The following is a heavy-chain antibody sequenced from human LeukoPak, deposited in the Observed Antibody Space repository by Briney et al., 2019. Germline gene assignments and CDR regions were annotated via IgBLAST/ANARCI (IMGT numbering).Heavy chain of an antibody. CDR1: GFTFDDYG. CDR2: ISWNGGSI. D-gene: IGHD3-9*01. V-gene: IGHV3-9*01. J-gene: IGHJ4*02. CDR3: AKDDYNILTDNFDY. Sequence: GGSLRLSCAASGFTFDDYGMHWVRQAPGKGLECVSGISWNGGSIAYADSVKGRFTISRDNAKNSLYLQMNSLRAEDTAFYYCAKDDYNILTDNFDYWGQGTLVTVSS.